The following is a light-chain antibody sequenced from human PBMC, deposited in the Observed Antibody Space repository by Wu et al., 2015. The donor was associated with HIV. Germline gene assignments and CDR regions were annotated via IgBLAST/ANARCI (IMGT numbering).Light chain of an antibody. CDR1: QSVRNY. V-gene: IGKV3-20*01. J-gene: IGKJ2*01. Sequence: EIVLTQSPATLSLSPGERATLSCRASQSVRNYLAWFQQKPGQAPRLLIYDASNRATGIPARFSGSGSGTDFTLTISRLEPEDSAVYYCQQYGSSPYTFGQGTKLEIK. CDR3: QQYGSSPYT. CDR2: DAS.